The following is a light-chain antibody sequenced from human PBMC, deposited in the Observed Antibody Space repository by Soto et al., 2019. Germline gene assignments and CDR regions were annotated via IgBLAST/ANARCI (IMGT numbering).Light chain of an antibody. V-gene: IGKV1-39*01. J-gene: IGKJ2*01. CDR2: AIS. CDR3: KQSYSTPYT. CDR1: QSITNY. Sequence: DIQMTQSPSSLSASVGDRVTITCRASQSITNYLNWYQQKPGKAPKLLMYAISTLQSGVPSRFGGSGSGTEFTLTISSLQPDDFETYYCKQSYSTPYTFGQGTKVDIK.